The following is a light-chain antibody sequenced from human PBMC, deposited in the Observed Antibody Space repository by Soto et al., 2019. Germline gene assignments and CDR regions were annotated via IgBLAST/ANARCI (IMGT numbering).Light chain of an antibody. J-gene: IGKJ4*01. CDR1: QSVSSY. Sequence: EVVLTQSPATLSLSPGERATLSCRASQSVSSYLNWYPQKPGQAPRLLIYDATDRATGVPARFSGSGSGTDFSLTSSSLEPEDFAVYYCHQPSNWPLTFGGGTRVEIK. CDR3: HQPSNWPLT. CDR2: DAT. V-gene: IGKV3-11*01.